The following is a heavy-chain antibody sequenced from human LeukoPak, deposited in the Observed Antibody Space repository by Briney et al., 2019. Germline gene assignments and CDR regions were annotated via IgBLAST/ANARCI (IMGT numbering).Heavy chain of an antibody. V-gene: IGHV1-3*01. CDR1: GYTFTTYP. CDR2: INAGNGNT. Sequence: GASVKLSCKVSGYTFTTYPMHWLRQAPGQGHGWMGWINAGNGNTKNSQRFQDRGTITRDTSANIVYMELSSLRSEDTAVYYCAREGVYYNSGSFYFDYWGKGTLVTVSS. CDR3: AREGVYYNSGSFYFDY. D-gene: IGHD3-10*01. J-gene: IGHJ4*02.